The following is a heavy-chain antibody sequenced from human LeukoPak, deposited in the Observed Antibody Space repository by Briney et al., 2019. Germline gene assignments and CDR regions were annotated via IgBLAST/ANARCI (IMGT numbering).Heavy chain of an antibody. V-gene: IGHV3-23*01. Sequence: PGGSLRLSCAASGFTFSSYAMSWVRQAPGKGLEWVSAISGSGGSTYYAGSVKGRFTISRDNSKNTLYLQMNSLRAEDTAVYYCAKSDQLLWFGESSPGYWGQGTLVTVSS. CDR3: AKSDQLLWFGESSPGY. CDR1: GFTFSSYA. J-gene: IGHJ4*02. CDR2: ISGSGGST. D-gene: IGHD3-10*01.